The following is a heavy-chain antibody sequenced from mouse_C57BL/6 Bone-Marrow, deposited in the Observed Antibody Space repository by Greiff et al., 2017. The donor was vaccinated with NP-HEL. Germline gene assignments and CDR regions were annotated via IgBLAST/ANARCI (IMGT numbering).Heavy chain of an antibody. Sequence: QVQLQQPGTELVKPGASVKLSCKASGYTFTSYWMHWVKQRPGQGLEWIGNINPSNGGTNYNEKFKSKATLTVDKSSSTAYMQLSSLTSEDAAVYYCARQRNDYDWFAYWGQGTLVTVSA. CDR1: GYTFTSYW. D-gene: IGHD2-4*01. J-gene: IGHJ3*01. CDR2: INPSNGGT. CDR3: ARQRNDYDWFAY. V-gene: IGHV1-53*01.